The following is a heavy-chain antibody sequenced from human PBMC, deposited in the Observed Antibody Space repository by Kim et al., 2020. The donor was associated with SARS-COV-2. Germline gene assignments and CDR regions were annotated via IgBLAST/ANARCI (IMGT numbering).Heavy chain of an antibody. J-gene: IGHJ6*02. CDR2: MNPNSGNT. D-gene: IGHD7-27*01. V-gene: IGHV1-8*01. CDR1: GYTFTSYD. CDR3: AREAPKTGGYGMDV. Sequence: ASVKVSCKASGYTFTSYDINWVRQATGQGLEWMGWMNPNSGNTGYAQKFQGRVTMTRNTSISTAYMELSSLRSEDTAVYYCAREAPKTGGYGMDVWGQGTTVTVSS.